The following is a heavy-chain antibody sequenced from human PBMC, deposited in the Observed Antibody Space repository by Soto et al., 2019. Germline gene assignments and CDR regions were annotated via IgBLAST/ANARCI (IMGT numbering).Heavy chain of an antibody. CDR2: ISYDGSNK. D-gene: IGHD3-22*01. CDR3: ARGLDYYDSSGPEGRAIRY. Sequence: QVQLVESGGGVVQPGRSLRLSCAASGFTFSSYAMHWVRQAPGKGLEWVAVISYDGSNKYYADSVKGRFTISRDNSKNTLYLQMNSLRAEDTAVYYCARGLDYYDSSGPEGRAIRYWGQGTLVTVSS. J-gene: IGHJ4*02. V-gene: IGHV3-30-3*01. CDR1: GFTFSSYA.